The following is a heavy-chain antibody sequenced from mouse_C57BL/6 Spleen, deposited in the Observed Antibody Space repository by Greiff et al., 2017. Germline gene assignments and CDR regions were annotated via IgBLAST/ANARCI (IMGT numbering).Heavy chain of an antibody. Sequence: VQLQQSGPELVKPGASVKISCKASGYSFTDYNMNWVRQSNGKSLAWIGVINPNYGTTNYNQKFKGKATLTVDQSSSAAYMQLNSLTPEDPAVYDSARRDYYGSTYDGDYAMDYWGQGTSVTVSS. J-gene: IGHJ4*01. CDR3: ARRDYYGSTYDGDYAMDY. CDR2: INPNYGTT. CDR1: GYSFTDYN. D-gene: IGHD1-1*01. V-gene: IGHV1-39*01.